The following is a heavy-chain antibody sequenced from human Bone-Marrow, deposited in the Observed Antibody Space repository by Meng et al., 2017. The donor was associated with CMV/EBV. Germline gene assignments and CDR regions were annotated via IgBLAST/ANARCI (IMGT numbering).Heavy chain of an antibody. CDR3: ARGRKVDF. CDR2: INHGGST. V-gene: IGHV4-34*01. J-gene: IGHJ4*01. CDR1: GGSLSGYF. Sequence: SETLSLTCTVYGGSLSGYFWTWIRQPPGKGLEWIGEINHGGSTNYSPSLKSRVTISIDPSKNQFSLKLSSVTAADTAVYYCARGRKVDFWGHGTLVTVYS.